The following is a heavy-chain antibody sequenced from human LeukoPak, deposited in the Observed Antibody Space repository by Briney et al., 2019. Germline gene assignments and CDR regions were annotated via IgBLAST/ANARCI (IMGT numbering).Heavy chain of an antibody. Sequence: GGSLRLSCAASGFTFSDYYMSWIRQAPGKGLEWVSYISSSGSTIYYADSVKGRFTISRDNAKNSLYLQMNSLGAEDTAVYYCASSATFGFSDAFDIWGQGTMVTVSS. J-gene: IGHJ3*02. V-gene: IGHV3-11*01. CDR3: ASSATFGFSDAFDI. CDR1: GFTFSDYY. D-gene: IGHD3-3*01. CDR2: ISSSGSTI.